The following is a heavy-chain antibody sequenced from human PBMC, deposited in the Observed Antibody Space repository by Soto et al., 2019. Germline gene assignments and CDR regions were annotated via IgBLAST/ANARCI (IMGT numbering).Heavy chain of an antibody. CDR2: INHSGST. J-gene: IGHJ6*02. Sequence: SETLSLTCAVYGGSFSGYYWSWIRQPPGKGLEWIGEINHSGSTTYNPPLKSRVTISGDTSKNQFSLKLSSVTAADTAVYYCARCYYGSGSYYNVPYYYYGMDVWGQGTTVTVSS. CDR3: ARCYYGSGSYYNVPYYYYGMDV. D-gene: IGHD3-10*01. CDR1: GGSFSGYY. V-gene: IGHV4-34*01.